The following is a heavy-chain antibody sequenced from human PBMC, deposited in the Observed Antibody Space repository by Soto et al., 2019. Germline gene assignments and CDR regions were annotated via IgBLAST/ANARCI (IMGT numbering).Heavy chain of an antibody. CDR3: ARRGSY. CDR1: GVSISSSSYY. CDR2: IYYGGSS. V-gene: IGHV4-39*01. Sequence: SETLSLTCTVSGVSISSSSYYWGWFRQPPGKGLEWIGTIYYGGSSYSNQSLKSRVTISLDTSKNQFSLTLTSVTAADTAVYYWARRGSYGGQRTLVPVSS. J-gene: IGHJ4*02.